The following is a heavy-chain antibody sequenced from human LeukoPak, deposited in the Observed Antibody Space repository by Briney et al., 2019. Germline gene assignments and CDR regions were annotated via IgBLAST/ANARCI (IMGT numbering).Heavy chain of an antibody. V-gene: IGHV3-33*01. CDR2: IWYDGSNK. CDR1: GFTFSSYG. D-gene: IGHD1-26*01. Sequence: PGRSLRLSCAASGFTFSSYGMHWVRQAPGKGLEWVAVIWYDGSNKYYADSVKGRFTISRDNSKNTLYLQMNSLRAEDTAVYYCARDRYIVGATTLYWYFDLWGRGTLVTVSS. J-gene: IGHJ2*01. CDR3: ARDRYIVGATTLYWYFDL.